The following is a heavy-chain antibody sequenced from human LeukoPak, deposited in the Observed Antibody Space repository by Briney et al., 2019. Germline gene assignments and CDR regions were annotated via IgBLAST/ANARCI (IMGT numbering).Heavy chain of an antibody. V-gene: IGHV3-48*04. CDR2: ISSSGSTI. D-gene: IGHD3-10*02. Sequence: PEGSLRLSCAASGFTFSNTWMIWVRQAPGKGLEWVSYISSSGSTIYYADSVKGRFTISRDNAKNSLYLQMNSLRAEDTAVYYCAELGITMIGGVWGKGTTVTISS. CDR3: AELGITMIGGV. J-gene: IGHJ6*04. CDR1: GFTFSNTW.